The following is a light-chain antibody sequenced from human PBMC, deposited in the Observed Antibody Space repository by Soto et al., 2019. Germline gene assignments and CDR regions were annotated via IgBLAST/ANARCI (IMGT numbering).Light chain of an antibody. CDR3: AAWDDSLNGYV. V-gene: IGLV1-44*01. CDR1: SSNIGTNT. J-gene: IGLJ1*01. Sequence: QSVLTQPPSASGTPCQGVTISCSGSSSNIGTNTVNCYQQPPGTAPKPLLYTNKQRPSGAPDRFSGSRSGTSACLDISGLQSEDEADYYRAAWDDSLNGYVFGTGTKVTVL. CDR2: TNK.